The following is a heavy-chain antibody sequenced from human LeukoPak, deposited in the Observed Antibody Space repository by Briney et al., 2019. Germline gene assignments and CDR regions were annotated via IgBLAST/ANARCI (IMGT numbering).Heavy chain of an antibody. J-gene: IGHJ6*04. CDR3: ARKAYGLDV. CDR1: GFTFSSYW. V-gene: IGHV3-7*03. Sequence: GGSLRLSCAPSGFTFSSYWMSWVRQAPGKGLEWVTNIKQDGSEKYYVDSVKGRFTISRDNAKNSLYLQMNSLRAEDTAVYYCARKAYGLDVWGKGTTVTVSS. CDR2: IKQDGSEK.